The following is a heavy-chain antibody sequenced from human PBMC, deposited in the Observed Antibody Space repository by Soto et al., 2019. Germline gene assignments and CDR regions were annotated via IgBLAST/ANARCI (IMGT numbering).Heavy chain of an antibody. V-gene: IGHV3-23*01. Sequence: GGSLRLSGAASGFTFSSYAISWVRQAPWKGLEWVSAISGSGVSTYYADSVKGRFTISRDNSKNTLYLQMNSLRAEETAVYYFAKRLGSAGDYFVQGTLLAFFS. CDR1: GFTFSSYA. CDR3: AKRLGSAGDY. CDR2: ISGSGVST. D-gene: IGHD3-10*01. J-gene: IGHJ4*02.